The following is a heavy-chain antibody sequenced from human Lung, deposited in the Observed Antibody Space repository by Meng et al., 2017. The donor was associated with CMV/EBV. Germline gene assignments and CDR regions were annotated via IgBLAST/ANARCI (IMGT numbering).Heavy chain of an antibody. CDR3: ARGDGGNGSDY. V-gene: IGHV1-46*01. CDR1: GYTFTNYY. D-gene: IGHD4-23*01. J-gene: IGHJ4*02. CDR2: INPSGGST. Sequence: QGQRGQSGAEGKKPGASVKVSCKASGYTFTNYYMHWVRQAPGQGLEWMGVINPSGGSTNYAQKFQGRLTMTRDTSTSTVYMELSSLRSEDTAVYYCARGDGGNGSDYWGQGTLVTVSS.